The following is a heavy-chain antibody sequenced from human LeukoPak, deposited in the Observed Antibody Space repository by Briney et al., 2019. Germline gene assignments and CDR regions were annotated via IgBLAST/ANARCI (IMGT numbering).Heavy chain of an antibody. Sequence: GASVKVSCKASGYTFTGYYMHWVRQAPGQGREWMGWINPNSGGTNYAQKFQGRVTMTRDTSISTAYMKLSRLRADDTAVYYCAREAGWSSVIDYWGQGTLVTVSS. CDR2: INPNSGGT. J-gene: IGHJ4*02. D-gene: IGHD2-8*01. CDR1: GYTFTGYY. CDR3: AREAGWSSVIDY. V-gene: IGHV1-2*02.